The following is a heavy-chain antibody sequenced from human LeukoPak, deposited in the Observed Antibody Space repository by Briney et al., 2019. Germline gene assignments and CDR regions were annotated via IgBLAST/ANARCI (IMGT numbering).Heavy chain of an antibody. J-gene: IGHJ1*01. CDR3: AKHGDIVVVPAASRYFRH. D-gene: IGHD2-2*01. CDR2: IRGDGFDT. CDR1: GFAFTNSW. V-gene: IGHV3-74*01. Sequence: GGSLRLSCVASGFAFTNSWMHWVRHAPGKGLVWVSRIRGDGFDTNYADSVRGRFTISRDNAKDTLYLQMNSLRAEDTAVYYCAKHGDIVVVPAASRYFRHWGQGTLVTVSS.